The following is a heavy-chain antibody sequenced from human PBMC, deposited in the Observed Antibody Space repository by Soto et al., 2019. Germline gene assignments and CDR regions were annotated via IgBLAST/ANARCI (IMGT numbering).Heavy chain of an antibody. J-gene: IGHJ4*02. CDR2: IIPILGIA. CDR1: GSTFSSYT. Sequence: SVKVSCKASGSTFSSYTISWVRQAPGQGLEWMGRIIPILGIANYAQKFQGRVTITADKSTSTAYMELSSLRSEDTAVYYCARGANSGYDYWAPYYFDYWGQGTLVTVSS. CDR3: ARGANSGYDYWAPYYFDY. D-gene: IGHD5-12*01. V-gene: IGHV1-69*02.